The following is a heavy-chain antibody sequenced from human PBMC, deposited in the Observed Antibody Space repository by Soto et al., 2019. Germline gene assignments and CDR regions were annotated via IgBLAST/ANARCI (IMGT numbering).Heavy chain of an antibody. J-gene: IGHJ4*02. CDR1: GFTFSDYY. V-gene: IGHV3-11*01. CDR2: ISSSGSTI. Sequence: GGSLRLSCAASGFTFSDYYMSWIRQAPGKGLEWVSYISSSGSTIYYADSVKGRFTISRDNAKNSLYLQMNSLRAEDTAVYYCAREAHKTYSSSWLADYWGQGTLVTVSS. D-gene: IGHD6-13*01. CDR3: AREAHKTYSSSWLADY.